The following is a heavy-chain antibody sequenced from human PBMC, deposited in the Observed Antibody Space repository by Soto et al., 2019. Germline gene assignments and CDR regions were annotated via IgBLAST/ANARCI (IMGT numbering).Heavy chain of an antibody. Sequence: GGSLRLSCAASGFTFSSYGMHWVRQAPGKGLEWVAVIWYDGSNKYYADSVKGRFTISRDNSKNTLYLQMNSLRAEDMAVYYCARDLVQEQWPHLDYWGQGTLVTVSS. CDR3: ARDLVQEQWPHLDY. J-gene: IGHJ4*02. V-gene: IGHV3-33*01. CDR1: GFTFSSYG. CDR2: IWYDGSNK. D-gene: IGHD6-19*01.